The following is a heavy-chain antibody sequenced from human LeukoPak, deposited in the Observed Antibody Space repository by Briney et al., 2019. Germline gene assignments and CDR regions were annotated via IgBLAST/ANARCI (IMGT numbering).Heavy chain of an antibody. V-gene: IGHV3-7*03. CDR1: GFTFSSYW. D-gene: IGHD5-18*01. CDR3: ARDGAAISGHSYGPLYDGMDV. J-gene: IGHJ6*04. Sequence: GGSLRLSFAASGFTFSSYWMSWVRQAPAKGVGWVANIKQDGSEKYYVDSVKGRFTISRDNAKNSLYLQMNSLRAEDTAVYYCARDGAAISGHSYGPLYDGMDVWGKGTTVTVSS. CDR2: IKQDGSEK.